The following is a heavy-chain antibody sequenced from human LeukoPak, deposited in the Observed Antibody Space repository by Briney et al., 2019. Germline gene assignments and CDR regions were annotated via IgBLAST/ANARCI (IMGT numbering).Heavy chain of an antibody. J-gene: IGHJ4*02. Sequence: SVKVSCKASGGTFSSYAISWVRQAPGQGLEWMGRIIPIFDTANYAQKFQGRVTITVDESTSTAYMELSSLRAEDTAVYYCARENYPRIAAAADGSDYWGQGTLVTVSS. V-gene: IGHV1-69*13. CDR3: ARENYPRIAAAADGSDY. CDR1: GGTFSSYA. CDR2: IIPIFDTA. D-gene: IGHD6-13*01.